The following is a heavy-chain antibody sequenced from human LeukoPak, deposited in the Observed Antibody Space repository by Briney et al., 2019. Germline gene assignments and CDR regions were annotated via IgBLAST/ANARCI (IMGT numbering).Heavy chain of an antibody. Sequence: ASVKVSCKASGYTFTSYDINWVRQATGQGLEWMGWMNPNSGNTGYAQKFQGRVTITRNTSISTAYMELSSLRSEDTAVYYCARPSLAYCGGDCQGRLDYWGQGTLVTVSS. D-gene: IGHD2-21*02. J-gene: IGHJ4*02. CDR2: MNPNSGNT. V-gene: IGHV1-8*03. CDR3: ARPSLAYCGGDCQGRLDY. CDR1: GYTFTSYD.